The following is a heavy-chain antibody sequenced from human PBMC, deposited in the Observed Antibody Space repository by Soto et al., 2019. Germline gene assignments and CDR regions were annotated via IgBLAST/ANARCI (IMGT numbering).Heavy chain of an antibody. Sequence: QVQLVQSGAEVKRPGASVKVSCKASGDTFITFGISWVRQAPGQGLEWMGWIRSNNGKTDYGQKFQGRVTMTTDTATRTAYMELRSLRSDDTAIYYCATDRSNSEYWGQGTLVTVSS. D-gene: IGHD2-15*01. V-gene: IGHV1-18*01. J-gene: IGHJ4*02. CDR1: GDTFITFG. CDR2: IRSNNGKT. CDR3: ATDRSNSEY.